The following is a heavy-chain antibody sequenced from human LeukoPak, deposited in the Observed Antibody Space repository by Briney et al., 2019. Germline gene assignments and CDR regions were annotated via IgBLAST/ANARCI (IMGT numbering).Heavy chain of an antibody. J-gene: IGHJ6*03. CDR2: IIPIFGTA. D-gene: IGHD1-26*01. Sequence: SVKVSCKASGGTFSSYAISWVRQAPGQGLEWMGGIIPIFGTANYAQKFQGRVTITTDESTSTAYMELSSLRSEDTAVYYCAREGWDLGYYYYMDVWGEGTTVTVSS. CDR1: GGTFSSYA. CDR3: AREGWDLGYYYYMDV. V-gene: IGHV1-69*05.